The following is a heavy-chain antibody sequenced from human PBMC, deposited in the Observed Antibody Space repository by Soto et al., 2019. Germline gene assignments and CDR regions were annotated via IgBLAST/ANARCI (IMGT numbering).Heavy chain of an antibody. CDR1: GYTFSSYG. V-gene: IGHV1-18*01. J-gene: IGHJ4*02. D-gene: IGHD5-18*01. Sequence: QVQLVQSGAEVKKPGASVKVSCKASGYTFSSYGITWVRQAPGQRLEWMGWFNTYNGNTNYAQKFQGRVTMTTDTFTSTAYMELRSLRSDDTAVYYCARERGGYSYGDYWGQGALVTVSS. CDR2: FNTYNGNT. CDR3: ARERGGYSYGDY.